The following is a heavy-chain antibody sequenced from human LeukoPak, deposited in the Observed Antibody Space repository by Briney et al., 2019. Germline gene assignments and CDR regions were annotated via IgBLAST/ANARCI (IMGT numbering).Heavy chain of an antibody. V-gene: IGHV3-21*01. J-gene: IGHJ4*02. CDR3: AKSTVTTYLNQFDY. Sequence: GGSLRLSCAASGFTFSSSAMNWVRQAPGKGLEWVSSINNVASHIYYAHSVKGRFTISRDNAKNSLYLQMNSLSDEDTAVYYCAKSTVTTYLNQFDYWGQGTLVTVSS. CDR2: INNVASHI. D-gene: IGHD4-17*01. CDR1: GFTFSSSA.